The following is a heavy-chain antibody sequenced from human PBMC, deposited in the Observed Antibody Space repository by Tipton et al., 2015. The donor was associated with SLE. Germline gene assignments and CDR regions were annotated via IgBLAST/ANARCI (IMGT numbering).Heavy chain of an antibody. CDR2: ISHSGNT. J-gene: IGHJ4*02. Sequence: GLVKPSETLSLSCTVSGGSISRYYWSWIRQTPRKGLEWIGTISHSGNTYSHTSLESLVTISVDTSQNQFSISLSSVSAADTAVYYCARKELNTMRDYWGQGTLVTGSS. CDR1: GGSISRYY. D-gene: IGHD5-24*01. V-gene: IGHV4-59*12. CDR3: ARKELNTMRDY.